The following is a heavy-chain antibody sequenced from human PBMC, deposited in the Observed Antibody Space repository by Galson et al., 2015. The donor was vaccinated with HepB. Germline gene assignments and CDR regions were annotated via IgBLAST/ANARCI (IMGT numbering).Heavy chain of an antibody. CDR2: IQRGAESI. CDR1: GFSFSGYH. V-gene: IGHV3-11*01. CDR3: ARDPADGMAGFDY. D-gene: IGHD5-24*01. J-gene: IGHJ4*02. Sequence: SLRLSCAASGFSFSGYHMAWIRQAPGRGLEWVSWIQRGAESISYADSVKGRFTISRDTAKNSLFLQMNSLRADDTAVYYCARDPADGMAGFDYWGQGALVTVSS.